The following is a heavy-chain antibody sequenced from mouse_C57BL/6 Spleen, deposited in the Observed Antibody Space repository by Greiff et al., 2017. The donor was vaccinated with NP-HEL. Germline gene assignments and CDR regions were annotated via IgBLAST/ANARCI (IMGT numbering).Heavy chain of an antibody. CDR3: ARKRLLQYYFDY. CDR1: GYTFTSYW. J-gene: IGHJ2*01. V-gene: IGHV1-53*01. CDR2: INPSNGDT. Sequence: QVQLQQPGTELVKPGASVKLSCKASGYTFTSYWMHWVKQRPGQGLEWIGNINPSNGDTNYNEKFKNKATLTVDKSSSTAYMQLSSLTSEDSAVYYCARKRLLQYYFDYWGQGTTLTVSS. D-gene: IGHD1-1*01.